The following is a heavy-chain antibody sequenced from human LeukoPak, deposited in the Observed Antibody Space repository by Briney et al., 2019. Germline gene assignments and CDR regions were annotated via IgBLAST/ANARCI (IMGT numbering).Heavy chain of an antibody. CDR3: ARGPYYYGSGSYYRVRSYFDY. V-gene: IGHV4-34*01. CDR1: GGSFSGYY. CDR2: INHSGST. J-gene: IGHJ4*02. D-gene: IGHD3-10*01. Sequence: PSETLSLTCAVYGGSFSGYYWSWIRQPPGKGLEWIGGINHSGSTNYNPSLKSRVTISVDTSKNQFSLKLSSVTAADTAVYYCARGPYYYGSGSYYRVRSYFDYWGQGTLVTVSS.